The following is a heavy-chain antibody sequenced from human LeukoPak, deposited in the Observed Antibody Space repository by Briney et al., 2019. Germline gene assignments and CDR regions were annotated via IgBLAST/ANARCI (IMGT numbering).Heavy chain of an antibody. CDR3: AREGRRSSSTSTFAGGDAFDI. Sequence: GGSLRLSCAASGFTVSSNYMSWVRQAPGKGLEWVSVIYSGGSTYYADSVKGRFTISRDNSKNTLYLQMNSLRADDTAVYYCAREGRRSSSTSTFAGGDAFDIWGQGTMVTVSS. D-gene: IGHD2-2*01. V-gene: IGHV3-66*01. J-gene: IGHJ3*02. CDR1: GFTVSSNY. CDR2: IYSGGST.